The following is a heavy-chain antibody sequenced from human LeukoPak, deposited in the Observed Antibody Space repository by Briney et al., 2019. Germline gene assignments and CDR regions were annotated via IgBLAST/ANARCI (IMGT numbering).Heavy chain of an antibody. CDR1: GYTFTSYY. J-gene: IGHJ5*02. D-gene: IGHD3-9*01. CDR2: INPCGVST. CDR3: ARGVNKRLRYFEWLKPEYWFDP. Sequence: EASVRLSCKASGYTFTSYYMHWVRQASGQGLEWMGVINPCGVSTSYAQKFQGRVTMTRDTSTSTVYMELSSLRSEHTAVYYCARGVNKRLRYFEWLKPEYWFDPWGQGTLVTVSS. V-gene: IGHV1-46*01.